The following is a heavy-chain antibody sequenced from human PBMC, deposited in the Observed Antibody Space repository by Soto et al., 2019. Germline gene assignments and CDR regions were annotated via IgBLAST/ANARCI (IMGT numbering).Heavy chain of an antibody. J-gene: IGHJ5*02. CDR2: ISPGSRYP. Sequence: GGSLRLSCAGSGFTFGDSYMSRIRQAPGKGLEWLSYISPGSRYPAYADSVKGRLTISRDNAKRSLYLQMMSLTAEDTAIYYCVRGGGGGLFDPWGQGTMVTVSS. CDR1: GFTFGDSY. CDR3: VRGGGGGLFDP. D-gene: IGHD2-15*01. V-gene: IGHV3-11*06.